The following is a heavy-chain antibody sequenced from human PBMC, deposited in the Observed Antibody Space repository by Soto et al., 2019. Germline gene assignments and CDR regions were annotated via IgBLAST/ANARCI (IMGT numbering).Heavy chain of an antibody. V-gene: IGHV3-30*18. J-gene: IGHJ4*02. CDR1: GFTFSHYG. CDR2: MSYDGSNE. CDR3: AKDGSHNFDY. Sequence: QVQLVESGGGVVQPGRSLRLSCAASGFTFSHYGMHWVRQAPGKGLEWVALMSYDGSNEYYADYVKGRFTISRDNSRNTQYLQMNSLRAEDTAVYYCAKDGSHNFDYWGQGTLVTVSS. D-gene: IGHD1-26*01.